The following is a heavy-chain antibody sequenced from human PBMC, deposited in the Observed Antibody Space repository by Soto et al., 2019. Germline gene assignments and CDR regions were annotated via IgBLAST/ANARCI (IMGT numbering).Heavy chain of an antibody. J-gene: IGHJ3*02. Sequence: PGESLKISCKGSGYSFTSYWIGWVRQMPGKGLEWMGIIYPGDSDTRYSPSFQGQVTISADKSISTAYLQWSSLKASDTAMYYSARLSVATIAIDAFDIWGQGTMVTVSS. CDR1: GYSFTSYW. CDR3: ARLSVATIAIDAFDI. CDR2: IYPGDSDT. D-gene: IGHD5-12*01. V-gene: IGHV5-51*01.